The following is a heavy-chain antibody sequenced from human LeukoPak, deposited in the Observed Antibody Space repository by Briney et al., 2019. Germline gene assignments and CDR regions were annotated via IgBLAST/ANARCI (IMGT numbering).Heavy chain of an antibody. CDR1: TFTVSSNY. D-gene: IGHD3-16*01. CDR2: IYSGGST. J-gene: IGHJ4*02. V-gene: IGHV3-53*01. CDR3: AKDLFGPLDY. Sequence: PGGSLRLSCAASTFTVSSNYMSWVRQAPGKGLEWVSVIYSGGSTYYADSVKGRFTISRDNSKNTLYLQMNSLRAEDTAVYYCAKDLFGPLDYWGQGTLVTVSS.